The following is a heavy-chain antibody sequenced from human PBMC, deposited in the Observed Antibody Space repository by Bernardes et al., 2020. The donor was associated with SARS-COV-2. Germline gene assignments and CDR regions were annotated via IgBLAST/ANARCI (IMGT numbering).Heavy chain of an antibody. D-gene: IGHD2-2*01. CDR1: GFTFSSYA. Sequence: GGSLRLSCAASGFTFSSYAISWVRQAPGKGLEWVSAVTYSGGGTYYADSVKDRFTVSRDNSQNTAYLRMNNLRAEDTAVYYCAKAAIIPTTSGYDNWGQGILVTVSS. J-gene: IGHJ4*02. CDR3: AKAAIIPTTSGYDN. V-gene: IGHV3-23*01. CDR2: VTYSGGGT.